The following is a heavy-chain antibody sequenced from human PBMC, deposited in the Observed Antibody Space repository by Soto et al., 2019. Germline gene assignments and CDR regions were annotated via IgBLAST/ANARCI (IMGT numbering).Heavy chain of an antibody. D-gene: IGHD2-2*01. J-gene: IGHJ6*02. CDR1: GGTFSSYA. CDR3: ATSQGSSTTLEIYYYYYYYGMDV. CDR2: IIPISGTA. Sequence: QVQLVQSGAEVKKPGSSVKVSCKASGGTFSSYAISWVRQAPGQGLEWMGGIIPISGTANYAQKFQGRVTTTADEYTSTAYIELRSLRSEDTAVYYCATSQGSSTTLEIYYYYYYYGMDVWGQGTTVTVSS. V-gene: IGHV1-69*01.